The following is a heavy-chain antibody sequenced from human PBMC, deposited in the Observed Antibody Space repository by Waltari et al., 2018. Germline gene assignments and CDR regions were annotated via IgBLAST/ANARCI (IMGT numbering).Heavy chain of an antibody. CDR3: ARVLGCSGGSCYNNWFDP. CDR1: GGSISSSSYY. J-gene: IGHJ5*02. CDR2: IYYSGST. V-gene: IGHV4-39*01. Sequence: QLQLQESGPGLVKPSETLSLTCTVSGGSISSSSYYWGWIRQPPGKGLEWIGSIYYSGSTYYNPSLKSRVTISVDTSKNQFSLKLSSVTAADTAVYYCARVLGCSGGSCYNNWFDPWGQGTLVTVSS. D-gene: IGHD2-15*01.